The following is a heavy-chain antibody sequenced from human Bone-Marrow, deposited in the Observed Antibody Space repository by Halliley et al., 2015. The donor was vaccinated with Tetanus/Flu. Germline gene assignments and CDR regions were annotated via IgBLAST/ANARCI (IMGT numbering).Heavy chain of an antibody. CDR3: TSTSGYYVGYYGMDV. CDR2: INWNGNRR. Sequence: SGINWNGNRRGYADSVKGRFTISRDNAKKSLYLQMNSRRADDTALYYCTSTSGYYVGYYGMDVWGQGTTVTVS. V-gene: IGHV3-20*03. D-gene: IGHD3-22*01. J-gene: IGHJ6*02.